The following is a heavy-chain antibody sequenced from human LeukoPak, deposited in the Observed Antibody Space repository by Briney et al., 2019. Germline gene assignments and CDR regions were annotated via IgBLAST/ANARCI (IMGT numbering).Heavy chain of an antibody. D-gene: IGHD3-9*01. J-gene: IGHJ4*02. CDR2: INPSGGST. V-gene: IGHV1-46*01. CDR1: GYTFTSYY. CDR3: ARVGDVLRYFHYYFDY. Sequence: ASVKVSCKASGYTFTSYYMHWVRQATGQGLEWMGIINPSGGSTSYEQNFHGRVTMTRDTSTSTVYMELSSLRSEDAAVYYCARVGDVLRYFHYYFDYWGQGTLVTVSS.